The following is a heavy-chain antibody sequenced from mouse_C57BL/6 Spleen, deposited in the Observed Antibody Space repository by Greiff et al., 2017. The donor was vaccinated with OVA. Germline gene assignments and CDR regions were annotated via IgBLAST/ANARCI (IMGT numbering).Heavy chain of an antibody. D-gene: IGHD1-1*01. CDR1: GYTFTGYW. Sequence: QVQLKQSGAELMKPGASVKLSCKATGYTFTGYWIEWVKQRPEHGLEWIGEILPGSGSTNYNEKFKGKATFTADTSSNTAYMQLSSLTTEDSAIYYSARTRYYYGSSLWYFDVWGTGTTVTVSS. J-gene: IGHJ1*03. CDR2: ILPGSGST. V-gene: IGHV1-9*01. CDR3: ARTRYYYGSSLWYFDV.